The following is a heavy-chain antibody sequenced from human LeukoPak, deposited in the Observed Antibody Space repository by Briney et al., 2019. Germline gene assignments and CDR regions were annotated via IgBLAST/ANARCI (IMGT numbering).Heavy chain of an antibody. Sequence: ASVKVSCRASGYSFTNYAMNWVRQAPGQGLEFMGWIHPSTGNPAYAQGFSGRFVFSLDTSVTTTYLQISDLKAEDTAVYFCARALDSLGGLSLPDYWGQGTLVTVSS. CDR2: IHPSTGNP. D-gene: IGHD3-16*02. V-gene: IGHV7-4-1*02. J-gene: IGHJ4*02. CDR1: GYSFTNYA. CDR3: ARALDSLGGLSLPDY.